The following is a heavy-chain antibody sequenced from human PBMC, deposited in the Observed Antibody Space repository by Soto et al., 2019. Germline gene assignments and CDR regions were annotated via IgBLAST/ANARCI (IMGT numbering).Heavy chain of an antibody. J-gene: IGHJ4*02. D-gene: IGHD2-15*01. V-gene: IGHV5-10-1*03. Sequence: EVQLVQSGAEVKKPGESLKISCKGSGYSFTDYWISWVRQMPVKGLEWMGRIDPSDSYSDYSSSFEGHVTFSADESISTVYLQWSSLKASHTATYYCARQVGYRGGGSCSDFHFWGQGTVVTASS. CDR3: ARQVGYRGGGSCSDFHF. CDR2: IDPSDSYS. CDR1: GYSFTDYW.